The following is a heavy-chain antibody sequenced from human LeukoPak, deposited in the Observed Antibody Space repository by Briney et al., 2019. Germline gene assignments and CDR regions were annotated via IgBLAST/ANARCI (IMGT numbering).Heavy chain of an antibody. D-gene: IGHD4-17*01. V-gene: IGHV4-30-2*01. CDR3: ARANGDYYSDY. Sequence: SQTLSLTCAVSGGSISSGGYSWSWIRQPPGKGLEWIGYIYHSGSTYYNPSLKSRVTISVDRSKNQFSLKLSSVTAADTAVYYCARANGDYYSDYWGQGTLVTVSS. CDR2: IYHSGST. CDR1: GGSISSGGYS. J-gene: IGHJ4*02.